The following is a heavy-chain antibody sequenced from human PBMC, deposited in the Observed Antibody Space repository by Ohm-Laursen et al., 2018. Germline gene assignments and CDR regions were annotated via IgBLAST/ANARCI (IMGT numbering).Heavy chain of an antibody. D-gene: IGHD6-13*01. J-gene: IGHJ4*02. Sequence: GTLSLTCAVSGYSISSGYYWGWIRQPPGKGLEWIGSIYHSGSTYYNPSLKSRVTISVDTSKNQFSLKLSSVTAADTAVYYCARVEQQLTYYFDYWGQGTLVTVSS. V-gene: IGHV4-38-2*01. CDR3: ARVEQQLTYYFDY. CDR2: IYHSGST. CDR1: GYSISSGYY.